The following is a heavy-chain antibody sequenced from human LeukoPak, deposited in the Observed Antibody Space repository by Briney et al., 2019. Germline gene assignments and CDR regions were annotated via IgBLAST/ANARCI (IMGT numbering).Heavy chain of an antibody. V-gene: IGHV1-69*05. CDR2: IIPIFGTA. D-gene: IGHD2-8*01. J-gene: IGHJ4*02. Sequence: ASVKVSCKASGGTFSSYAISWVRQAPGQGLEWMGGIIPIFGTANYAQKFQGRVTTTRDTSTSTVYMELSSLRSEDTAVYYCARGNGYLDYWGQGTLVTVSS. CDR3: ARGNGYLDY. CDR1: GGTFSSYA.